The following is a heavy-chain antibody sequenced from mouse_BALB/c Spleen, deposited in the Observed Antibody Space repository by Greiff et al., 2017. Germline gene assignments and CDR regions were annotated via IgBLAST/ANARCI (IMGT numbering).Heavy chain of an antibody. CDR1: GYSIPSDYA. CDR2: ISYSGST. V-gene: IGHV3-2*02. J-gene: IGHJ4*01. CDR3: ARSYDYDALYAMDY. Sequence: EVQLQESGPGLVKPSQSLSLTCTVTGYSIPSDYAWNWIRQFPGNKLEWMGYISYSGSTSYNPSLKSRISITRDTSKNQFFLQLNSVTTEDTATYYCARSYDYDALYAMDYWGQGTSVTVSS. D-gene: IGHD2-4*01.